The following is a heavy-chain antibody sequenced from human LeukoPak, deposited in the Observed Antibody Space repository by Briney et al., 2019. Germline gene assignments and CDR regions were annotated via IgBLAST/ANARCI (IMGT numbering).Heavy chain of an antibody. CDR3: AKGDSSGAFDY. V-gene: IGHV3-30*18. CDR1: GFTFRNYG. CDR2: VLYDGSNK. J-gene: IGHJ4*02. D-gene: IGHD2-21*01. Sequence: GGSLRLSCQASGFTFRNYGMHWVRQAPGKGLGWVAVVLYDGSNKYYADSVKGRFTISRDQSKNTLSLQMNSLRTEDTAVYYCAKGDSSGAFDYWGQGTLVTVSS.